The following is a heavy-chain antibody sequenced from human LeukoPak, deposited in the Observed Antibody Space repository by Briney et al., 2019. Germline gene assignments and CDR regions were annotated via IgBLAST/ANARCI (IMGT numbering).Heavy chain of an antibody. CDR3: ARDRSITMVRGDHSPLDY. Sequence: GGSLRLSCAASGFTFSSYSMNWVRQAPGKGLEWVSSISSSSSYIYYADSVKGRFTISRDNAKNSLYLQMNSLRAEDTAVYYCARDRSITMVRGDHSPLDYWGQGTLVTVSS. D-gene: IGHD3-10*01. CDR1: GFTFSSYS. V-gene: IGHV3-21*01. J-gene: IGHJ4*02. CDR2: ISSSSSYI.